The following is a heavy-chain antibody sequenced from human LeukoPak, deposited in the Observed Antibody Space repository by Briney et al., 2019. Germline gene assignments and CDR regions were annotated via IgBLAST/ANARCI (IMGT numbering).Heavy chain of an antibody. Sequence: GGTLRLSCAASGFTFSSHGMNWVRQAPGKGLEWVSGISSNGVITYYADSVKGRFTISRDNSKGTVYLQMNSLRAEDTAVYYCAKVMLGELSFGSDAFDIWGQGTMVTVSS. CDR3: AKVMLGELSFGSDAFDI. D-gene: IGHD3-16*02. CDR1: GFTFSSHG. CDR2: ISSNGVIT. V-gene: IGHV3-23*01. J-gene: IGHJ3*02.